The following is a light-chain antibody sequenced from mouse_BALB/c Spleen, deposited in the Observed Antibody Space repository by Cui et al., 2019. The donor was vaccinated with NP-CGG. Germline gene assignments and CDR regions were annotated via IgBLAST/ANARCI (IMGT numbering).Light chain of an antibody. CDR3: ALWYSNHWV. V-gene: IGLV1*01. Sequence: QAVVTQESALTTSPGETVTLPCRSSTGAVTTSNYANWVQEKPDHLFTGLIGGTNNRIPGVPARFSGSLIGDKAVLTITGAQTEDEAIYFCALWYSNHWVFGGGTKLTVL. J-gene: IGLJ1*01. CDR2: GTN. CDR1: TGAVTTSNY.